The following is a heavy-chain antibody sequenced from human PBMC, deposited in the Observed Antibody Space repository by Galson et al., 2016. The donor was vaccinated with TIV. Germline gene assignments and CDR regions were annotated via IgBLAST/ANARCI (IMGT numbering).Heavy chain of an antibody. CDR2: IKSHIDDGTT. CDR3: TTDPFDQGLWGELSS. CDR1: GFTFHNAW. V-gene: IGHV3-15*01. Sequence: LRLSCAASGFTFHNAWMSWVRQAPGKGLEWVARIKSHIDDGTTDYAAPVRGRFTISRDDSTSTLYLQMNRLKLEDTALYYCTTDPFDQGLWGELSSWGQGTLVTVSS. J-gene: IGHJ1*01. D-gene: IGHD3-16*01.